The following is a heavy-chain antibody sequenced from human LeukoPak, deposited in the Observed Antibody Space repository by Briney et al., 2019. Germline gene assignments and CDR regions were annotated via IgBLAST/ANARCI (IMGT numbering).Heavy chain of an antibody. D-gene: IGHD3-22*01. J-gene: IGHJ6*02. CDR2: INPNSGGT. V-gene: IGHV1-2*02. CDR3: ASEDYYDSSGFGYGMDV. CDR1: GYTFTGYY. Sequence: ASVKVSCKASGYTFTGYYMHWVRQAPGQGLEWMGWINPNSGGTNYAQKFQGRVTMTRDTSISTAYMEPSRLRSDDTAVYYCASEDYYDSSGFGYGMDVWGQGTTVTVSS.